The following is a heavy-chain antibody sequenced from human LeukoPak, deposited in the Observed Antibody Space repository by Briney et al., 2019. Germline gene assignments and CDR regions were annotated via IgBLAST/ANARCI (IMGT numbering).Heavy chain of an antibody. V-gene: IGHV3-53*01. D-gene: IGHD3-10*01. CDR1: GFTVSSKY. Sequence: PGGSLRLSCAASGFTVSSKYMSWVRQAPGKGLEWVSIIYSGGSTYYADSVKGRITISRDNSKVTLYLQMNRLRAEDTAVYYCARGPPYGRFDYWGQGTLVTVSS. J-gene: IGHJ4*02. CDR3: ARGPPYGRFDY. CDR2: IYSGGST.